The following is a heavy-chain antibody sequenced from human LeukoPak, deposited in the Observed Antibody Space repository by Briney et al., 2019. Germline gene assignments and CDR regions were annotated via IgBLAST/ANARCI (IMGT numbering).Heavy chain of an antibody. J-gene: IGHJ4*02. D-gene: IGHD3-22*01. Sequence: SETLSLTCTVSGDSISSSHYHWGWIRQPPGKGLEWIGSIYYSGNTYYNPSLKSRVTISVDTSKNQFSLKLSSVTAADTAVYYCASREYYYDSSGTFDYWGQGTLVTVSS. CDR2: IYYSGNT. CDR3: ASREYYYDSSGTFDY. V-gene: IGHV4-39*07. CDR1: GDSISSSHYH.